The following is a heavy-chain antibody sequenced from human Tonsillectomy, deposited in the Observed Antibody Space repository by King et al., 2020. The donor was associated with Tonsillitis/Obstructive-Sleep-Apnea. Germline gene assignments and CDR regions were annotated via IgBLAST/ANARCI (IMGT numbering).Heavy chain of an antibody. V-gene: IGHV3-7*03. CDR1: GFTFSSYW. Sequence: VQLVESGGGLVQPGGSLRLSCAASGFTFSSYWMTWVRQAPGKGLEWVANINLDGSERYYVDSVKGRFTISRDNAKNSLYLQMSSLRAEDTAVYYCARIEAVYGMDVWGQGTTVTVSS. D-gene: IGHD6-25*01. J-gene: IGHJ6*02. CDR3: ARIEAVYGMDV. CDR2: INLDGSER.